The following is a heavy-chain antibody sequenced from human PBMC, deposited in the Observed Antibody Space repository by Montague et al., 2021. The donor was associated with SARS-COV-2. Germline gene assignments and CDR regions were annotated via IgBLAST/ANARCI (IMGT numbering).Heavy chain of an antibody. V-gene: IGHV4-59*01. CDR2: IYYTGST. D-gene: IGHD4-23*01. CDR3: ARGGGWKRRFDY. CDR1: GGSINNYY. J-gene: IGHJ4*02. Sequence: ETLSLTCNVSGGSINNYYWSWIRQSPGRGLEWIGYIYYTGSTTRNPSLDSRVTISLDTSRDLVSLELRSLTAADTAVYYCARGGGWKRRFDYWGQGTLVAVSS.